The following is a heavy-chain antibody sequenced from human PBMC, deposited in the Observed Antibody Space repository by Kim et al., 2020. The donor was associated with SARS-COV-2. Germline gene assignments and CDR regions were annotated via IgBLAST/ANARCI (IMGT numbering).Heavy chain of an antibody. CDR3: ARDRGYSYGYDY. D-gene: IGHD5-18*01. Sequence: NYAQKFQGRVTITADESTRTAYMELSSLRSEDTAVYYCARDRGYSYGYDYWGQGTLVTVSS. J-gene: IGHJ4*02. V-gene: IGHV1-69*01.